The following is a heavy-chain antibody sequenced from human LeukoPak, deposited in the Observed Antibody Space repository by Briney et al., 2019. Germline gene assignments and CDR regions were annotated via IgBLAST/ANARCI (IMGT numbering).Heavy chain of an antibody. D-gene: IGHD3-10*01. CDR2: IYPGDSDT. CDR3: ARLRDYYGSGSYTPPNYYYYYGMDV. J-gene: IGHJ6*02. V-gene: IGHV5-51*01. Sequence: GESLQISCKGSGYSFTSYWIGWVRQMPGKGLEWMGIIYPGDSDTRYSPSFQSQVTISADKSISTAYLQWSSLKASDTAMYYCARLRDYYGSGSYTPPNYYYYYGMDVWGQGTTVTVSS. CDR1: GYSFTSYW.